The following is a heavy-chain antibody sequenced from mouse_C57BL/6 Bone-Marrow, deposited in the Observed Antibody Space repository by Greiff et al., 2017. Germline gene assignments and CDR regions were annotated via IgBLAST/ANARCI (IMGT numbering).Heavy chain of an antibody. J-gene: IGHJ3*01. CDR2: IYPGSGNT. V-gene: IGHV1-76*01. D-gene: IGHD2-1*01. CDR3: AREGYGNYKAWFAY. CDR1: GYTFTDYY. Sequence: VQLQQSGAELVRPGASVKLSCKASGYTFTDYYINWVKQRPGQGLEWIARIYPGSGNTYYNEKFKGKATLTAEKSSSTAYMQLSSLTSEDSAVYVCAREGYGNYKAWFAYWGQGTLVTVSA.